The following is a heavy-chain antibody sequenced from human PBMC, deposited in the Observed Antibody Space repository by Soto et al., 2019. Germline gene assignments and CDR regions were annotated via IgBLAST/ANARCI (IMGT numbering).Heavy chain of an antibody. CDR3: ASTLGDGDYVVAFDI. CDR1: GFTFSSYA. Sequence: EVQLVESGGGLVQPGGSPRLSCAASGFTFSSYAMHWVRQAPGKGLEYVSAISSNGGSTYYANSVKGRFTISRDNSKNTLYLQMGSLRAEDMAVYYCASTLGDGDYVVAFDIWGQGTMVTVSS. V-gene: IGHV3-64*01. D-gene: IGHD4-17*01. J-gene: IGHJ3*02. CDR2: ISSNGGST.